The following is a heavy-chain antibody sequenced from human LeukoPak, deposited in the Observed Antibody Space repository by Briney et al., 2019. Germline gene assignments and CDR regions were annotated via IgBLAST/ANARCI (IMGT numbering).Heavy chain of an antibody. CDR1: GGSISTYF. Sequence: PSETLSLTCTVSGGSISTYFWSWIRQPPGKGLEWIGYVYYSGSTNYNPSLKSRVSISVDKSKNQFSLKLSSVTAADTAVYYCAREPYSGSPRDWFDPWGQGTLVTVSS. CDR3: AREPYSGSPRDWFDP. V-gene: IGHV4-59*12. D-gene: IGHD1-26*01. CDR2: VYYSGST. J-gene: IGHJ5*02.